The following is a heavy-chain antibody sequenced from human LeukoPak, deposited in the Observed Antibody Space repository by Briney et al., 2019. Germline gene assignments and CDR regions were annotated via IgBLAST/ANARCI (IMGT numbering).Heavy chain of an antibody. CDR2: ISSSSSTI. D-gene: IGHD6-19*01. Sequence: GGSLRLSCEASGFTLSSYNMNWIRQAPGKGLEWVSYISSSSSTIYYADSVKGRFTISGDNAKNSLYLQMNSLRAEDTAVYYCARAPEESTQWQDPVPYYFEYWGQGTLVTVSS. CDR1: GFTLSSYN. CDR3: ARAPEESTQWQDPVPYYFEY. J-gene: IGHJ4*02. V-gene: IGHV3-48*04.